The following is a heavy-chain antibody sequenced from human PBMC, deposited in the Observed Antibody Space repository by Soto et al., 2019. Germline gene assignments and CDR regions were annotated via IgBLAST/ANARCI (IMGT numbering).Heavy chain of an antibody. CDR3: SRTDYSNRYRPPYYYYGIDV. D-gene: IGHD4-4*01. CDR2: IIPIFGTA. V-gene: IGHV1-69*01. J-gene: IGHJ6*02. Sequence: QVQLVQSGAEVKKPGSSVKVSCKASGGTFSSYAISWVRQAPGQGLEWMGGIIPIFGTANYAQKFQGRVTITADESTSTAYMELSSLRSEDTAVYYCSRTDYSNRYRPPYYYYGIDVWGQGTTVTVSS. CDR1: GGTFSSYA.